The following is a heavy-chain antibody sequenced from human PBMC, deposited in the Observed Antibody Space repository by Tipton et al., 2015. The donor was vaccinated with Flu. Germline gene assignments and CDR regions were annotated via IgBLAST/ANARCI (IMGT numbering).Heavy chain of an antibody. V-gene: IGHV4-39*01. CDR1: GGSISSSSYY. Sequence: TLSLTCTVSGGSISSSSYYWGWIRQPPGKGLEWIGSIYYSGSTYYNPSPKSRVTISVDTSKNQFSLKLSSVTAADTAVYYCATKEVSYCSGGSCYSYYFDYWGQGTLVTVSS. J-gene: IGHJ4*02. D-gene: IGHD2-15*01. CDR2: IYYSGST. CDR3: ATKEVSYCSGGSCYSYYFDY.